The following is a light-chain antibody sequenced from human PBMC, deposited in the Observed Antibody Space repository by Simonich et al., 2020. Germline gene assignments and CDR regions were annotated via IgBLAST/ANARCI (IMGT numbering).Light chain of an antibody. CDR1: QSVFYSSNHKNY. CDR2: WAS. Sequence: DIVMTQSPDSLAVSLGERATINCKSSQSVFYSSNHKNYLAWYPQKPGQPPKLLIYWASTRESGVPDRFSGSGSGTDFTLTISSLQAEDVAVYYCQQYYSTPLTFGGGTKVEIK. V-gene: IGKV4-1*01. J-gene: IGKJ4*01. CDR3: QQYYSTPLT.